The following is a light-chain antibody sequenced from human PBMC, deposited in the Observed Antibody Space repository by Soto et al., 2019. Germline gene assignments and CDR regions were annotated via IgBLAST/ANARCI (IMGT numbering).Light chain of an antibody. CDR3: QQYRNWPST. CDR2: GAS. J-gene: IGKJ5*01. V-gene: IGKV3-15*01. Sequence: TQSSGTLSLFPGEIATLPFXASQSVSSSNLDWYQQKPGQAPRLXIYGASTRATGIPARFSGSGAGTEFTLTISSLQSEDFEIYYCQQYRNWPSTFGQGTRLDIK. CDR1: QSVSSSN.